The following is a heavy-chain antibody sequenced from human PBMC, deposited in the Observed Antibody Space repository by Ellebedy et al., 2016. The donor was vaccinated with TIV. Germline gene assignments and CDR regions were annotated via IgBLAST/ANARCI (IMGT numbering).Heavy chain of an antibody. V-gene: IGHV3-30-3*01. Sequence: GGSLRLXXAASGFSLSSYAMHWVRQAPGKGLEWVAGISHDGSNKYYADSVKGRFTISRDNSRNTLFLQLNSLRAEDTAVHCCASGSSSGWYALGYWGQGTLVTVSS. CDR2: ISHDGSNK. CDR1: GFSLSSYA. J-gene: IGHJ4*02. D-gene: IGHD6-19*01. CDR3: ASGSSSGWYALGY.